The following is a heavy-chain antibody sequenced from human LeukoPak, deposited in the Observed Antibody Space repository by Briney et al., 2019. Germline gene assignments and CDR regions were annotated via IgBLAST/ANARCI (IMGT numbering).Heavy chain of an antibody. V-gene: IGHV3-33*01. CDR2: IWYDGSTK. Sequence: PGGSLRLSCAASGFTFINYGMHWVRQAPGKGLEWVAVIWYDGSTKYYADSVKGRFTISRDNSKNTLFLQMNSLRAEDTAVYYCARERASSSRNCFDPWGQGTLVTVSS. D-gene: IGHD6-6*01. CDR1: GFTFINYG. J-gene: IGHJ5*02. CDR3: ARERASSSRNCFDP.